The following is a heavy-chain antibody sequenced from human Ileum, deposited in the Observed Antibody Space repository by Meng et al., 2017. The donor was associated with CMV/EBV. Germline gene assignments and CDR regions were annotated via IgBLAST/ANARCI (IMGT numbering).Heavy chain of an antibody. CDR1: GVSISSYY. J-gene: IGHJ5*02. D-gene: IGHD3-10*01. Sequence: QVKLQESGPRLVKPSETLSLTFTVSGVSISSYYWSWIRQPAGKGLEWIGRIYSNGNNNYNPSLESRVTMSVDTSKNHFSLKLNSVTAADTAVYYCARGTKYGSGNWFDPWGQGTLVTVSS. CDR3: ARGTKYGSGNWFDP. V-gene: IGHV4-4*07. CDR2: IYSNGNN.